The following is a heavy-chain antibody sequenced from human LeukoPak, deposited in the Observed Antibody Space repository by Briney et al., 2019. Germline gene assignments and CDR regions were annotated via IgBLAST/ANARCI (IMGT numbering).Heavy chain of an antibody. CDR3: ARDPILGYSSSWNDY. V-gene: IGHV3-48*02. J-gene: IGHJ4*02. D-gene: IGHD6-13*01. CDR2: ISSSSSTT. CDR1: GFTFSSYS. Sequence: GGSLRLSCAASGFTFSSYSMNWVRQAPGKGLEWVSYISSSSSTTYYADSVKGRFTISRDNAKNSLYLQMNSLRDEDTAVYYCARDPILGYSSSWNDYWGQGTLVTVSP.